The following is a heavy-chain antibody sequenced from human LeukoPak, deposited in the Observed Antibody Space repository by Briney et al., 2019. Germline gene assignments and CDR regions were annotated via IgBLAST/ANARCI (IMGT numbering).Heavy chain of an antibody. J-gene: IGHJ3*02. D-gene: IGHD1-26*01. CDR1: GFTFSSRDW. Sequence: PGGSLRLSCVASGFTFSSRDWMTWVRQAPGKGLEWVANIKQDGSEKNYVDSVKGRFTISRDNAKNSVDLQMNSLRAEDTAIYYCARRQGRRGIVGATILKGASDIWGQGTMVTVSS. CDR3: ARRQGRRGIVGATILKGASDI. CDR2: IKQDGSEK. V-gene: IGHV3-7*01.